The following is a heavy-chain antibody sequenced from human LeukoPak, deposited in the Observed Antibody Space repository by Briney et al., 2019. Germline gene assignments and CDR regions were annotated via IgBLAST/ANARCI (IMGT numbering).Heavy chain of an antibody. CDR3: ARDARTEFAY. V-gene: IGHV3-74*01. D-gene: IGHD2-8*02. Sequence: PSGSLRLSYAASGFTFSSYWRHWIRQAPGKGLVWVSRINSDGSNKSYASSMKGRFTISRDNAKNPLYLQMNSLRAADTAVYYCARDARTEFAYWGQGPLVIVSS. CDR2: INSDGSNK. CDR1: GFTFSSYW. J-gene: IGHJ4*02.